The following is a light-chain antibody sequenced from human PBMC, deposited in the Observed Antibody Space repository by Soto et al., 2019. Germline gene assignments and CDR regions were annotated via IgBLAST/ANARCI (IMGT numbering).Light chain of an antibody. Sequence: EIVMTQSPDILSVSPGERATLSCRASQSVSSNLAWYQHKPGQAPRLLIYGTTTRATGIPARFSGSGSGTEFTLTISSLQSEDFATYYCQQANSFPPTFGQGTRLEIK. CDR3: QQANSFPPT. V-gene: IGKV3-15*01. CDR2: GTT. J-gene: IGKJ5*01. CDR1: QSVSSN.